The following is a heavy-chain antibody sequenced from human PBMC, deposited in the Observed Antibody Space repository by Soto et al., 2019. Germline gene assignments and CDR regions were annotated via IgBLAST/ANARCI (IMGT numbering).Heavy chain of an antibody. Sequence: EVQLLESGGGLVQPGGSLRLSCAASGFTFNTYAMSWVRQAPGKGLEWVSAIGSDGTAIQYADSVKGRFTISQDNSKDTLYLQMNSLRAEDTAVYYCASPGLTVPGTRYFDHWGQRTLVTVSS. CDR3: ASPGLTVPGTRYFDH. D-gene: IGHD6-19*01. J-gene: IGHJ4*02. CDR1: GFTFNTYA. V-gene: IGHV3-23*05. CDR2: IGSDGTAI.